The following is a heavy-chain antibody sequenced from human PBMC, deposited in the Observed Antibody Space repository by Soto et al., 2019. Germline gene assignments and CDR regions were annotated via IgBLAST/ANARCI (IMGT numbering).Heavy chain of an antibody. CDR1: GGSISSGGYY. D-gene: IGHD7-27*01. CDR2: IYYSGST. J-gene: IGHJ3*02. Sequence: PSETLSLTCTVSGGSISSGGYYWSWIRQHPGKGLEWIGYIYYSGSTYYNPSLKSRVTISVDTSKNQFSLKLSSVTAADTAVYYCARANIALGAFDIWGQGTMVTVSS. V-gene: IGHV4-31*02. CDR3: ARANIALGAFDI.